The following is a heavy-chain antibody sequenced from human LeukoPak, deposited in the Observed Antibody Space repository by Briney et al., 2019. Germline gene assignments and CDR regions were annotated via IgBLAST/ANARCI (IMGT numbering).Heavy chain of an antibody. V-gene: IGHV4-4*02. CDR1: GGSLTSSNW. D-gene: IGHD3-22*01. CDR2: IYHSGST. CDR3: ATRSSDYYGMDV. Sequence: SGTLSLTCAVSGGSLTSSNWWSWVRQPPGKGLEWIGEIYHSGSTNYNPSLQSRLIISVDKSKNQFSLKLSSVTAADTAVYYCATRSSDYYGMDVWGEGTTVSVSS. J-gene: IGHJ6*04.